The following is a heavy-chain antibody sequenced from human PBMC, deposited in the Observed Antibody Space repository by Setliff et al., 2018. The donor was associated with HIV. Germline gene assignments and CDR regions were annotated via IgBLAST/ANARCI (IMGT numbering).Heavy chain of an antibody. CDR3: ARDYYDDSYYRPGIYYYYYMDV. Sequence: PGASLKISCKGSGFSFTSYWIGWVRQMPGKGLEYMGFIYPGDSDTRYSPSFQGQVTISADMSITTAYLQWNTLKASDTAMYYCARDYYDDSYYRPGIYYYYYMDVWGKGTTVTVSS. CDR2: IYPGDSDT. D-gene: IGHD3-10*01. V-gene: IGHV5-51*01. J-gene: IGHJ6*03. CDR1: GFSFTSYW.